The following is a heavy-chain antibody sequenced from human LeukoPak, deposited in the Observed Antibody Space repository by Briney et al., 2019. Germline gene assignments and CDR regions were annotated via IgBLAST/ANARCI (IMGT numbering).Heavy chain of an antibody. CDR3: ARDRYGVRSADAFDI. Sequence: GASVKVSCKASGGTFSSYAISWVRQAPGQGLEWMGGIIPIFGTANYAQKFQGRVTITTDESTSTAYMELSSLRSEDTAVYYCARDRYGVRSADAFDIWGQGTMVTVSP. D-gene: IGHD4-17*01. CDR2: IIPIFGTA. CDR1: GGTFSSYA. J-gene: IGHJ3*02. V-gene: IGHV1-69*05.